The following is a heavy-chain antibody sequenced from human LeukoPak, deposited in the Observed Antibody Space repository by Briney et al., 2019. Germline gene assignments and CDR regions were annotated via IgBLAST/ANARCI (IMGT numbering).Heavy chain of an antibody. CDR3: ARDQNDYFDY. V-gene: IGHV3-7*01. Sequence: GGSLRLSCAASRFTFSSYWMSWVRQAPGKGLEWVANIKQDGSEKYYVDSVKGRFTISRDNAKYSLYLQMNSLRAEDTAVYYCARDQNDYFDYWGQGTLVTVSS. CDR1: RFTFSSYW. J-gene: IGHJ4*02. CDR2: IKQDGSEK.